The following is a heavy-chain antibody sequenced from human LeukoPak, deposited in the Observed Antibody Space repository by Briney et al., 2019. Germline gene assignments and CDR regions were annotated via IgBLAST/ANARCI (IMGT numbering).Heavy chain of an antibody. Sequence: ASVKVSCKASGYTFTGYYMHWVRQAPGQGLEWMGWINPNSGGTNYAQKFQGWVTMTRDTSISTAYMELNSLRAEDAAVYYCAKPYSSSWYSYFDCWGQGTLVTVSS. CDR1: GYTFTGYY. CDR3: AKPYSSSWYSYFDC. CDR2: INPNSGGT. V-gene: IGHV1-2*04. D-gene: IGHD6-13*01. J-gene: IGHJ4*02.